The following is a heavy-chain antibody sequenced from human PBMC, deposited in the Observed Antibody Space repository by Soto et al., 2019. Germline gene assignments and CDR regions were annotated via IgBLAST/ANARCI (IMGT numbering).Heavy chain of an antibody. J-gene: IGHJ5*02. CDR1: GYTFTSYY. D-gene: IGHD2-2*03. CDR3: ARDGMDIVVVPAAMDTGWFDP. CDR2: INPSGGST. Sequence: GASVKVSCKASGYTFTSYYMHWVRQAPGQGLEWMGIINPSGGSTSYAQKFQGRVTMTRDTSTSTVYMELSSLRSEDTAVYYCARDGMDIVVVPAAMDTGWFDPWGQGTLVTVSS. V-gene: IGHV1-46*03.